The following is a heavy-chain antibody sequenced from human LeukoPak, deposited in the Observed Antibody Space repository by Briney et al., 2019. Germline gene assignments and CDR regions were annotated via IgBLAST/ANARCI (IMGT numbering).Heavy chain of an antibody. CDR1: GGSFSGYY. J-gene: IGHJ4*02. D-gene: IGHD3-3*01. Sequence: SETLSLTCAVYGGSFSGYYWSWIRQPPGKGLEWIGEINHSGSTNYNPSLKSRVTISVDTSKNQFSLKLSSVTAADTAVYYCARGRETIFGVVTQLGYFDYWGQGTLVTVSS. V-gene: IGHV4-34*01. CDR3: ARGRETIFGVVTQLGYFDY. CDR2: INHSGST.